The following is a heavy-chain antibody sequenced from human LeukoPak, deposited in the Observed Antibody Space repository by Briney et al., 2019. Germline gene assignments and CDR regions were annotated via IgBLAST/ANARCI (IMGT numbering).Heavy chain of an antibody. CDR3: ARETGSAVGSTDFDY. J-gene: IGHJ4*02. CDR2: IWYDGSNK. Sequence: GGSLRLSCAASGFTFSSYGMHWVRQAPGKGLEWVAVIWYDGSNKYYADSVKGRFTISRDNSKNTLYLQMNSLRAEDTAVYYCARETGSAVGSTDFDYWGQGTLVTVSS. CDR1: GFTFSSYG. D-gene: IGHD4-17*01. V-gene: IGHV3-33*01.